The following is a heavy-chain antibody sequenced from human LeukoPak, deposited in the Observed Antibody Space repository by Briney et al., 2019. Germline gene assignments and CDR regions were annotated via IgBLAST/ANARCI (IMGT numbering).Heavy chain of an antibody. J-gene: IGHJ6*02. V-gene: IGHV4-30-4*01. D-gene: IGHD3-3*01. CDR2: IYYSGST. CDR1: GGSFSGYY. Sequence: SETLSLTCAVYGGSFSGYYWSWIRQPPGKGLEWIGYIYYSGSTYYNPSLKSRVTISVDTSKNQFSLKLSSVTAADTAVYYCARGYYDFWSGPTGGMDVWGQGTTVTVSS. CDR3: ARGYYDFWSGPTGGMDV.